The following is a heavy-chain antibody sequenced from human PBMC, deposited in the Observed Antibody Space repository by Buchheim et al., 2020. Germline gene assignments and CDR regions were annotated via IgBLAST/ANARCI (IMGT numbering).Heavy chain of an antibody. Sequence: EVQVLESGGGLVQAGGSLRLSCAASGFTFSNYGMSWVRQAPGKGLEWVSAINGRADRTYYADSVKGRFTISRDNSKNTLYLQLNSLRADDAAVYYCAKGHVSSVYYVCFLDFWGQGTL. J-gene: IGHJ4*02. D-gene: IGHD3-22*01. CDR1: GFTFSNYG. CDR2: INGRADRT. CDR3: AKGHVSSVYYVCFLDF. V-gene: IGHV3-23*01.